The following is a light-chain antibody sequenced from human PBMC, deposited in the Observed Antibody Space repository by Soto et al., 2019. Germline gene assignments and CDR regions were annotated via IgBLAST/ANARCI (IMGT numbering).Light chain of an antibody. CDR3: QQRSNWPAT. CDR1: QSVSSY. Sequence: EIVLTQSPATLSLSPGERATLSCRASQSVSSYLAWYQQKPGQAPRLLIYDASNRAPGIPARFSGSGSGTDFTLTISSLEPADFAVYYCQQRSNWPATFGQGTKVEIK. CDR2: DAS. V-gene: IGKV3-11*01. J-gene: IGKJ1*01.